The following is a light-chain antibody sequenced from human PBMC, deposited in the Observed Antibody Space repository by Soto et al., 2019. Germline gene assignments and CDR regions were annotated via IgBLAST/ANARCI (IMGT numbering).Light chain of an antibody. CDR1: QSVSSS. CDR3: QQFNSYPLT. V-gene: IGKV1-13*02. Sequence: LTQSPATLSLSPGERATLSCRASQSVSSSLAWYQQKPGKAPKLLIYDASSLESGVPSRFSGSGSGTDFTLTISSLQPEDFATYYRQQFNSYPLTFGGGTKVDIK. CDR2: DAS. J-gene: IGKJ4*01.